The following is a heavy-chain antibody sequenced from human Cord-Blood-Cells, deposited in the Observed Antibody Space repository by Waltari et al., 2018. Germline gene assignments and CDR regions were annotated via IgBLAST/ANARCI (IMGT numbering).Heavy chain of an antibody. CDR1: GGSISSSSYY. J-gene: IGHJ4*02. D-gene: IGHD2-15*01. CDR3: ATRGGSFDY. CDR2: IYYSGST. Sequence: QLQLQESGPGLVKPSETLSLTCTVSGGSISSSSYYWGWIRQPPGKGLEWIGSIYYSGSTYYYPSLESRATISVDTSKNQFSLKRSSVTAADTTVYYCATRGGSFDYWGQRTLVTVSA. V-gene: IGHV4-39*01.